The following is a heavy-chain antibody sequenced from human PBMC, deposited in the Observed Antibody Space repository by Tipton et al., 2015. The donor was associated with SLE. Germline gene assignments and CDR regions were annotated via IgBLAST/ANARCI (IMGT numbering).Heavy chain of an antibody. CDR3: ARVVDTAMVALDY. Sequence: LRLSCTVSGGSISSYYWSWIRQPPGKGLEWIGYIYYSGSTNYNPSLKSRVTISVDTSKNQFSLKLSSVTAADTAVYYCARVVDTAMVALDYWGQGTLVTVSS. J-gene: IGHJ4*02. CDR1: GGSISSYY. V-gene: IGHV4-59*01. D-gene: IGHD5-18*01. CDR2: IYYSGST.